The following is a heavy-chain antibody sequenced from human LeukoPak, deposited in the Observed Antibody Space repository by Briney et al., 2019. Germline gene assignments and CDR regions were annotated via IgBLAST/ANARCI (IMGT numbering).Heavy chain of an antibody. J-gene: IGHJ3*02. V-gene: IGHV3-30*04. CDR1: GFIFSNYA. CDR2: ISSDGSKI. CDR3: AKDGGSDPDSFDI. D-gene: IGHD2-15*01. Sequence: GGSLRLSCAASGFIFSNYAMHWVRQAPGKGLEWVALISSDGSKIYYADSVKGRFTISRDNTKNSLYLQMNSLRAEDTAVYYCAKDGGSDPDSFDIWGQGTMVTVSS.